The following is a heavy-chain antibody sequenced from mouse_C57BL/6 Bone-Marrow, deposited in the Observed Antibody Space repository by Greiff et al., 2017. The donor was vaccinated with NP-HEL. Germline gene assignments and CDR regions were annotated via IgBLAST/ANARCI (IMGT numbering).Heavy chain of an antibody. Sequence: VQLQQSGAELVKPGASVKMSCKASGYTFTSYWITWVKQRPGQGLEWIGDIYPGSGSTNYNEKFKSKATLTVDTSSSTAYMQLSSLTSEDSAVYYCARSDPTYYAMDYWGQGTSVTVSS. CDR2: IYPGSGST. V-gene: IGHV1-55*01. CDR3: ARSDPTYYAMDY. J-gene: IGHJ4*01. CDR1: GYTFTSYW.